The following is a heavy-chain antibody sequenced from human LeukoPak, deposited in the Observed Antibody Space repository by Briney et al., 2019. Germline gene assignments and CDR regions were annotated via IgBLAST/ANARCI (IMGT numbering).Heavy chain of an antibody. CDR1: GGTFSSYA. CDR2: IIPIFGTA. V-gene: IGHV1-69*13. D-gene: IGHD2-2*02. Sequence: PSVKVSCKASGGTFSSYAISWVRQAPGQGLEWMGGIIPIFGTANYAQKFQGRFTITAGESTSTAYMELSSLRSEHTAVYYCARDLVDEVVPAAIDYYYMDVWGKGTTVTVSS. CDR3: ARDLVDEVVPAAIDYYYMDV. J-gene: IGHJ6*03.